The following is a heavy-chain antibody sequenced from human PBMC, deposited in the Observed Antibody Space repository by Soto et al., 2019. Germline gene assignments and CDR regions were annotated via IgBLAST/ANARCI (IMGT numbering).Heavy chain of an antibody. J-gene: IGHJ5*02. CDR2: INPNNGNT. CDR1: GYTFTNYG. Sequence: QVQLVQSGVEVKNPGASVKVSCKASGYTFTNYGISWVRQGPGQELEWMGWINPNNGNTQNGQKAQARVTMTTDTSTSTAYMELTSLISDDTAVYYCARESTSPYCTSTSCPRGGWFDPWGQGTLLIVSS. V-gene: IGHV1-18*04. CDR3: ARESTSPYCTSTSCPRGGWFDP. D-gene: IGHD2-2*01.